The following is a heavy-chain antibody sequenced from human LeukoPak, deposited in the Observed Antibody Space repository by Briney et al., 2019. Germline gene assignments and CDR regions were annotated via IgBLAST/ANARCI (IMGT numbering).Heavy chain of an antibody. J-gene: IGHJ5*02. CDR3: ARGQYDEYYYDSSGYYEEWFDP. Sequence: SETLSLTCTVSGGPISSGDYYWSWIRQPPGKGLEWIGYIYYSGSTYYNPSLKSRVTISVDTSKNQFSLKLSSVTAADTAVYYCARGQYDEYYYDSSGYYEEWFDPWGQGTLVTVSS. D-gene: IGHD3-22*01. CDR1: GGPISSGDYY. CDR2: IYYSGST. V-gene: IGHV4-30-4*01.